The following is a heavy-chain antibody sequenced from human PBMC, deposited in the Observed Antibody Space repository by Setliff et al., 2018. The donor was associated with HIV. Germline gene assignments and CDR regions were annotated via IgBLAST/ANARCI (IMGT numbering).Heavy chain of an antibody. D-gene: IGHD3-22*01. J-gene: IGHJ4*02. V-gene: IGHV4-34*01. CDR2: ISHGGRS. CDR3: ALLEVPLIEGISPAL. CDR1: NGSFSEYY. Sequence: SETLSLTCAVYNGSFSEYYWTWVRQPPGKELEWIGEISHGGRSTYNPSLKSRVAISVDTSKNQFSLKLNTVTAAGTALYFCALLEVPLIEGISPALWGQGTLVTVSS.